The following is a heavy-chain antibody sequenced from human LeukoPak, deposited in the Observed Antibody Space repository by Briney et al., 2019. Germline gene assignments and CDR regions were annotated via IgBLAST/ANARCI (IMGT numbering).Heavy chain of an antibody. J-gene: IGHJ5*02. CDR1: GGPVSSGSYY. CDR3: ANFMGYGDYVEDWFDP. D-gene: IGHD4-17*01. Sequence: SETLSLTCTVSGGPVSSGSYYWSWIRQPPGKGLEWIGYIYYSGSTNYNPSLKSRVTISVDTSKNQFSLKLSYVNAADTAVYNCANFMGYGDYVEDWFDPWGQGTLVTVSS. CDR2: IYYSGST. V-gene: IGHV4-61*01.